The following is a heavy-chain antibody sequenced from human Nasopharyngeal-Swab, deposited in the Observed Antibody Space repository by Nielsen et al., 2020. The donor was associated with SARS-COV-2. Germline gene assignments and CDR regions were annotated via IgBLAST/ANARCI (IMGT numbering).Heavy chain of an antibody. CDR1: GFTFSSYG. CDR2: IWYDGSNK. J-gene: IGHJ4*02. CDR3: ARGSSGLPDY. Sequence: SLKISCAASGFTFSSYGMHWVRQAPGKGLEWVAVIWYDGSNKYYAGSVKGRFTISRDNSKNTLYLQMNSLRAEDTAVYYCARGSSGLPDYWGQGTLVTVSS. D-gene: IGHD3-22*01. V-gene: IGHV3-33*01.